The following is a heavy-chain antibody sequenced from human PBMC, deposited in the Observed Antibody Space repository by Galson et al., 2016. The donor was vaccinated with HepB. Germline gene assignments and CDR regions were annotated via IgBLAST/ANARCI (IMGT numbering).Heavy chain of an antibody. CDR2: INPSGST. J-gene: IGHJ4*02. CDR3: ARWREDYQGSGRTFDY. Sequence: SETLSLTCAVYGESFSGYYWSWIRQSPGKGLEWIGDINPSGSTNYNPSRESRVTMSVDASKNQFSLKLSSVTAADTAVYYCARWREDYQGSGRTFDYWGQGTLVTVSS. D-gene: IGHD3-10*01. CDR1: GESFSGYY. V-gene: IGHV4-34*01.